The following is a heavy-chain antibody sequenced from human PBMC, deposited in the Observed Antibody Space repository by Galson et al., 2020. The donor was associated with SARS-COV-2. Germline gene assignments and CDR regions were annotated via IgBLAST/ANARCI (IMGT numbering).Heavy chain of an antibody. CDR3: ASGKPNSASDY. J-gene: IGHJ4*02. Sequence: GGSLRLSCAASGFTFSTYTVTWVRQVPGKGLEWVSSISDNSRHIIYADSVRGRFTISRDNAKSSLYLQMNSLRAEDTAVYYCASGKPNSASDYWGQGTLVTVSS. V-gene: IGHV3-21*01. D-gene: IGHD1-1*01. CDR2: ISDNSRHI. CDR1: GFTFSTYT.